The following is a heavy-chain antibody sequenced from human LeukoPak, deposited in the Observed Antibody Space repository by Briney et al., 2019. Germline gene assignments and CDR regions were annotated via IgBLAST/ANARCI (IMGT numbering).Heavy chain of an antibody. CDR3: ARGIRITMVRGVLYYFDY. V-gene: IGHV4-34*01. J-gene: IGHJ4*02. D-gene: IGHD3-10*01. CDR1: GGSFSGYY. Sequence: SETLSLTCAVYGGSFSGYYWSWIRQPPGKGLEWIGEINHSGSTNYNPSLKSRVTISVDTSKNQFSLKLSSVTAADTAVYYCARGIRITMVRGVLYYFDYWGQGTLVTASS. CDR2: INHSGST.